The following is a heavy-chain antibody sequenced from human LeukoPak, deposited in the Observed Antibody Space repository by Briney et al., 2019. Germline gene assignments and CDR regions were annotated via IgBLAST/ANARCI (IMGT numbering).Heavy chain of an antibody. CDR3: AKDSAKKYDDY. J-gene: IGHJ4*02. CDR1: GFTFSSYA. Sequence: GGSLRLSCAASGFTFSSYAMSWVRRAPGKGLEWVSGISGSDGSTNYADSVKGRFTISRENSKNTLYLQMNSLRAEDTAVYYCAKDSAKKYDDYWGQGTLVTVSS. V-gene: IGHV3-23*01. CDR2: ISGSDGST. D-gene: IGHD2/OR15-2a*01.